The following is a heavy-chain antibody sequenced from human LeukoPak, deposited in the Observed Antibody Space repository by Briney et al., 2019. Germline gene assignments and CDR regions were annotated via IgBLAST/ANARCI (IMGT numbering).Heavy chain of an antibody. CDR1: GFTFSNYW. CDR2: VHSDGRRT. J-gene: IGHJ4*02. CDR3: ARGGTYSFDY. D-gene: IGHD1-26*01. Sequence: TGGSLRLSCAASGFTFSNYWMHWVRQAPGKGLVWVSRVHSDGRRTTYADSVKGRFTISRGNAKNTLYLQMNSLRVEDTAVYYCARGGTYSFDYWGRGTLVTVSS. V-gene: IGHV3-74*01.